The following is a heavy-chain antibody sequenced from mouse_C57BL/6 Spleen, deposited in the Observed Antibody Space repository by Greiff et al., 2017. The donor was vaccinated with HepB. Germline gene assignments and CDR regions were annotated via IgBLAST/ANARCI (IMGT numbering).Heavy chain of an antibody. CDR2: ISSGGSYT. V-gene: IGHV5-6*02. CDR3: ARRDYGSSSFAY. J-gene: IGHJ3*01. CDR1: GFTFSSYG. Sequence: DVKLVESGGDLVKPEGSLKLSCAASGFTFSSYGMSWVRQTPDKRLEWVATISSGGSYTYYPDSVKGRFTISRDNAKNTLYLQMSSLKSEDTAMYYCARRDYGSSSFAYWGQGTLVTVSA. D-gene: IGHD1-1*01.